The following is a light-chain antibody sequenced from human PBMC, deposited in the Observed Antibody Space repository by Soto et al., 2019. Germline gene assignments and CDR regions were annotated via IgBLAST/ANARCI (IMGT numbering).Light chain of an antibody. Sequence: DIQMTQSPSALSASVGDRVTITCRASQSITNYLNWYQHKPGQAPNLPIYAASTLQAGVPSRFRGSASGTDFTLTISSLQPEDFATYFCQQRNSSPPTFGGGTKVEIK. J-gene: IGKJ4*01. CDR2: AAS. CDR1: QSITNY. CDR3: QQRNSSPPT. V-gene: IGKV1-39*01.